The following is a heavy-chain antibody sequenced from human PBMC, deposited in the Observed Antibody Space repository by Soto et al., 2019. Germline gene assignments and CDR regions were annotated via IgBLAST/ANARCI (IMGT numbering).Heavy chain of an antibody. CDR1: GFDFISSG. Sequence: QMQLVQSGPEVKKPGTSVKVSCRASGFDFISSGIQWVRQARGQGLEWIGWIVVYSGQTHYEQKFQDRVTITRDTSTGTADIEMTSRRSEDTAGYECSSERPDTARGWLVWGQGTTATVSS. J-gene: IGHJ6*02. CDR3: SSERPDTARGWLV. CDR2: IVVYSGQT. D-gene: IGHD2-15*01. V-gene: IGHV1-58*02.